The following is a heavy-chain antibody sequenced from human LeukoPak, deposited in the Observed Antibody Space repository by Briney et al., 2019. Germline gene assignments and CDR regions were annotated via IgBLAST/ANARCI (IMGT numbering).Heavy chain of an antibody. D-gene: IGHD3-10*01. CDR3: TRAPVTIWFGELLYGADYYYYMDV. J-gene: IGHJ6*03. Sequence: GGSLRLSCAAYEFSFSRYSLNWVRQAPGKGLEWVGFIRSKAYGGTTEYAASVKGRFTISRDDSKSIAYLQMNSLKTEDTAVYYCTRAPVTIWFGELLYGADYYYYMDVWGKGTTVTISS. CDR2: IRSKAYGGTT. CDR1: EFSFSRYS. V-gene: IGHV3-49*04.